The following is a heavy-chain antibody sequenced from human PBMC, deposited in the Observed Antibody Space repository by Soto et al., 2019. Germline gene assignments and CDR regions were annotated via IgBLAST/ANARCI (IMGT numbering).Heavy chain of an antibody. D-gene: IGHD1-1*01. V-gene: IGHV3-11*06. Sequence: QVQLVESGGGLVTPGGSLRLSCTASGFTFSDYYMSWIRQAPGKGLEWVSYSSNSGTYTKYAASVKGRFSISRDNAKNSLYMQINSLRGDDTATYYCARSGDNYNLLDYWGKGTPVTVSS. J-gene: IGHJ4*02. CDR1: GFTFSDYY. CDR3: ARSGDNYNLLDY. CDR2: SSNSGTYT.